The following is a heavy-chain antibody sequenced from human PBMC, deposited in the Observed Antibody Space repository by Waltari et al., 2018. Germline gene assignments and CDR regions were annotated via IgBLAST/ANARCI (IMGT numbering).Heavy chain of an antibody. CDR1: GPPFDSYT. V-gene: IGHV3-64*07. CDR2: INNNGGGT. J-gene: IGHJ4*02. Sequence: QLLQSGGGLVPPGGSLRLSCAASGPPFDSYTMHWVRRSPGKGLQYVSTINNNGGGTHYADSVKGRFSVSRDNSRNKVFLQMGGLRLEDTAVYYCATDFRKSSYSWGQGTLVIVSS. CDR3: ATDFRKSSYS. D-gene: IGHD2-21*01.